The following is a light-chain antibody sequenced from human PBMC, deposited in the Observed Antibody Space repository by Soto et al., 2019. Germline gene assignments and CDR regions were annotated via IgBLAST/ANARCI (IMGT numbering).Light chain of an antibody. V-gene: IGKV1-5*01. Sequence: IQMTQSPSTLSASVGDRVTITCRASQGISDWLAWYQQKPGKAPKLLIYDASTLESGVPSRFSGSGSGTEFTLTISSLQPNDSATYYCQQFRGTFGQGTKVEI. CDR1: QGISDW. J-gene: IGKJ1*01. CDR3: QQFRGT. CDR2: DAS.